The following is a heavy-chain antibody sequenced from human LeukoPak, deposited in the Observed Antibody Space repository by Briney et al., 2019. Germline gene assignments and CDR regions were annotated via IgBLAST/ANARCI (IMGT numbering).Heavy chain of an antibody. CDR1: GFTFSSYG. V-gene: IGHV3-30*02. Sequence: GGSLRLSCAASGFTFSSYGMHWVRQAPGKGLEWVAFIRYDGSNKYYADSVKGRFTISRDNSKNTLYLQMNSLRAEDTAVYYCARVRSHSGSYFFDAFDIWGQGTMVTVSS. CDR3: ARVRSHSGSYFFDAFDI. D-gene: IGHD1-26*01. CDR2: IRYDGSNK. J-gene: IGHJ3*02.